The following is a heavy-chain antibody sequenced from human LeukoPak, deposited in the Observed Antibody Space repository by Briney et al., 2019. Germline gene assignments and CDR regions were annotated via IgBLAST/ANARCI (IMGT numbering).Heavy chain of an antibody. V-gene: IGHV3-30*02. D-gene: IGHD5-24*01. Sequence: GGSLRLSCAASGFTFSSYGMHWVRQAPGKGLEWVAFIRYDGSTKYYADSVKGRFTISRDNSKNTLYLQMNSLRAEDTAVYYCAISRDGYNLFYFDYWGQGTLVTVSS. CDR3: AISRDGYNLFYFDY. CDR1: GFTFSSYG. CDR2: IRYDGSTK. J-gene: IGHJ4*02.